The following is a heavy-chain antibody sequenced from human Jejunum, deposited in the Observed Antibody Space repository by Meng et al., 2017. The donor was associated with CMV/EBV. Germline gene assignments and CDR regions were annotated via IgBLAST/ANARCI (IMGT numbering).Heavy chain of an antibody. CDR2: IYADDST. V-gene: IGHV3-66*01. CDR3: ARNLQSSVNSMDY. D-gene: IGHD4-11*01. Sequence: GQLVASGGNLGQPGGSLRLSCGVSGFIVNDKFMSWVRQAPGKGLEWVSVIYADDSTYYADSVRGRFTISRDNSKNTLFLQMNSLGAEDTAVYYCARNLQSSVNSMDYWGQGTLVTVSS. J-gene: IGHJ4*02. CDR1: GFIVNDKF.